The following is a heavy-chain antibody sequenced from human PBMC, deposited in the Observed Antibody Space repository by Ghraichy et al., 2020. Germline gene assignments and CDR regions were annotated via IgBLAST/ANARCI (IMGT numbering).Heavy chain of an antibody. J-gene: IGHJ5*02. CDR3: AKSIPSGFDP. Sequence: GGSLRLSCAASGFTFSSYGMHWVHQAPGKGLEWVAFIRYDGSNKYYADSVKGRFTISRDNSKNTLYLQMDSLRPEDTAMYYCAKSIPSGFDPWGQGTLVTVSS. V-gene: IGHV3-30*02. CDR2: IRYDGSNK. CDR1: GFTFSSYG. D-gene: IGHD2-2*02.